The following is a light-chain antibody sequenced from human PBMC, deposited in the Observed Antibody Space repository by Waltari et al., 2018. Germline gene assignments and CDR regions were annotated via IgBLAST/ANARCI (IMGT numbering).Light chain of an antibody. V-gene: IGKV3-20*01. CDR1: QSVNNNY. J-gene: IGKJ4*01. CDR2: GAS. Sequence: EIVLTKSPGTLSLSTGERATLSCRASQSVNNNYLAWYQQKPGQPPRLLIYGASTRATGIPDRFRGSGSGTDFTLTISRLEPEDFAVFYCQQYATSPEAFGGGTKVEIK. CDR3: QQYATSPEA.